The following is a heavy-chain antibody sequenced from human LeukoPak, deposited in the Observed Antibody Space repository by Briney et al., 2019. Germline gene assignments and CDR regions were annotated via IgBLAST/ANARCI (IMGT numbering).Heavy chain of an antibody. D-gene: IGHD5-12*01. Sequence: RTGGSLRLSCAASGFTFSSYSMNWVRQAPGKGLEWVSSISSSSSYIYYADSVKGRFTISRDNAKNSLYLQMNSLRAEDTAVYYCASPRGYSGYDFGAFDIWGQGTMVTVSS. J-gene: IGHJ3*02. CDR1: GFTFSSYS. CDR3: ASPRGYSGYDFGAFDI. CDR2: ISSSSSYI. V-gene: IGHV3-21*01.